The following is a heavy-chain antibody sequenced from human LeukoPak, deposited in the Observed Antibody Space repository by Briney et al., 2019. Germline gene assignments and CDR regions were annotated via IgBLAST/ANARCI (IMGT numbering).Heavy chain of an antibody. CDR1: GFTFSSYA. D-gene: IGHD2-2*02. CDR2: ISGSGGST. CDR3: AKDSWEYCSSTSCYKGSLD. J-gene: IGHJ4*02. Sequence: GGSLRLSCAASGFTFSSYAMSWVRQAPGKRLEWVSAISGSGGSTYYADSVKGRLTISRDNSKNTLYLQMNSLRAEDTAVYYCAKDSWEYCSSTSCYKGSLDWGQGTLVTVSS. V-gene: IGHV3-23*01.